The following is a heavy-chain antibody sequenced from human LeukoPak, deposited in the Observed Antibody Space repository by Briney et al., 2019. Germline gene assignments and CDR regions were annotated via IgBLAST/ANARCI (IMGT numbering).Heavy chain of an antibody. D-gene: IGHD1-26*01. V-gene: IGHV3-23*01. CDR3: AKGGSGSYARLNYFDY. J-gene: IGHJ4*02. Sequence: GGSLRLSCAASGLTFSSYAMSWVRQAPGKGLEWVSTTSGSGGITYYADSVKGRFTISRDNAKNTLCLQMNSLRAEDTAVCYCAKGGSGSYARLNYFDYWGQGTLVTVSS. CDR2: TSGSGGIT. CDR1: GLTFSSYA.